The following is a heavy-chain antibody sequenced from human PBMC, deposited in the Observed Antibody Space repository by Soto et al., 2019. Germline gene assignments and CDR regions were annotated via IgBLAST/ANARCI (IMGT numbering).Heavy chain of an antibody. D-gene: IGHD3-10*01. CDR3: AKISAYYRSGNFISRYAFDV. Sequence: EVQLVESGGGLAQPGRSLRLSCVASGFKFDDHAMHWVRQVPGKGLEWVSGISWHSGSVKYADSVKGRFTVSRDNAEMSLYLQMVSLRPDDTALYYCAKISAYYRSGNFISRYAFDVWGQGTLVTVSS. CDR1: GFKFDDHA. V-gene: IGHV3-9*01. CDR2: ISWHSGSV. J-gene: IGHJ3*01.